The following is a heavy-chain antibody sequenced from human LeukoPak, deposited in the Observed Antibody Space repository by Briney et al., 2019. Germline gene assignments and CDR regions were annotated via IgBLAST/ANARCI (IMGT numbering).Heavy chain of an antibody. CDR3: AKGGCRGVTASDI. J-gene: IGHJ3*02. D-gene: IGHD2-15*01. CDR1: GFTFSNYF. CDR2: IGDSGDGT. Sequence: GGSLRLSCAASGFTFSNYFMSWVRQAPGKGLEWVSRIGDSGDGTYYADSVKGRFTISRDNSKDTMYLQMNSLRVEDTAMYYCAKGGCRGVTASDIWGQGRMVRVSS. V-gene: IGHV3-23*01.